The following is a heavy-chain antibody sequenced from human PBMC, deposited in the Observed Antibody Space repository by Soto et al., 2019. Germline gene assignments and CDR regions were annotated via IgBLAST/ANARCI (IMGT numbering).Heavy chain of an antibody. Sequence: QVQLRESGPGLVKPSQTLSLTCTVSGASINTGTYYWSWIRQHPGKGLEWIGFISYSGSTYYNPSLKTRLSISVDTSKVRFSLKLSSVTVADTPVYYCVRSDDFCTGYSTWFNPWGRGTLVTVSS. D-gene: IGHD3-3*01. V-gene: IGHV4-31*03. CDR1: GASINTGTYY. J-gene: IGHJ5*02. CDR2: ISYSGST. CDR3: VRSDDFCTGYSTWFNP.